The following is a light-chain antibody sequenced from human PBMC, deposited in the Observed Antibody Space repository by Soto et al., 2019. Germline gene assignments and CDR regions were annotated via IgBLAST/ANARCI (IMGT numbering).Light chain of an antibody. Sequence: DIQMTQSPSSVSASVGDRVTITCRASQGISNWLAWYQQKAGKAHKLLIYATSTLQSGVPSRFRGSGSGTEVTLTISSLQPEDVATYYCQQANSFPYTFGQGTKLEIK. CDR3: QQANSFPYT. V-gene: IGKV1-12*01. CDR2: ATS. J-gene: IGKJ2*01. CDR1: QGISNW.